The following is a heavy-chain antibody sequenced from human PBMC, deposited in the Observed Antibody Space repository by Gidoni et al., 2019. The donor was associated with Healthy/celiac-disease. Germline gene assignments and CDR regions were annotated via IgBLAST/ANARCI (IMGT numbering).Heavy chain of an antibody. J-gene: IGHJ3*02. V-gene: IGHV3-23*01. CDR1: GFTFSSYA. CDR2: ISGSGGST. D-gene: IGHD3-22*01. Sequence: EVQLLESGGGLVQPGGSLRLSCAASGFTFSSYAMSWVRQAPGKGLEWVSAISGSGGSTYYADSVKGRFTISRDNSKNTLYLQMNSLRAEDTAVYYCAKGTHYCDSSGPDAFDIWGQGTMVTVSS. CDR3: AKGTHYCDSSGPDAFDI.